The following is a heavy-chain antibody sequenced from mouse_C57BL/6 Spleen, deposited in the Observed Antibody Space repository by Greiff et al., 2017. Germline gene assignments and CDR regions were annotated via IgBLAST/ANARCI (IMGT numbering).Heavy chain of an antibody. D-gene: IGHD2-4*01. CDR2: IWSGGST. Sequence: VQLQQSGPGLVQPSQSLSITCTVSGFSLTSYGVHWVRQSPGKGLEWLGVIWSGGSTDYNAAFISRLSISKDKSKSQVFFKMNSLQADDTAIYYCSLYDYDGVFAYWGQGTLVTVSA. CDR3: SLYDYDGVFAY. CDR1: GFSLTSYG. J-gene: IGHJ3*01. V-gene: IGHV2-2*01.